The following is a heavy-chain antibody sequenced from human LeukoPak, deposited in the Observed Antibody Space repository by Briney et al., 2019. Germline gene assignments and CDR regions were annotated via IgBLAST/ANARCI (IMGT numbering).Heavy chain of an antibody. CDR2: INHSGST. D-gene: IGHD2-21*02. V-gene: IGHV4-34*01. J-gene: IGHJ3*02. CDR3: ARDHVTLDAFDI. CDR1: GGSFSGYY. Sequence: SETLSLTCAVYGGSFSGYYWSWIRQPPGKGLEWIGEINHSGSTYYNPSLKSRVTISVDRSKNQFSLKLSSVTAADTAVYCCARDHVTLDAFDIWGQGTMVTVSS.